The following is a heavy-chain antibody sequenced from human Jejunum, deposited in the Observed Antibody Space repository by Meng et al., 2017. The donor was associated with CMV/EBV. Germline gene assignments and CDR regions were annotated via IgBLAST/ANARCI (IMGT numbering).Heavy chain of an antibody. D-gene: IGHD1-26*01. J-gene: IGHJ4*02. CDR1: GGSINGYY. CDR2: IYTSGNT. V-gene: IGHV4-4*07. Sequence: VQLQGSGPGLVKPSETLSPTCTVSGGSINGYYCSWIRQPAGKGLEWIGRIYTSGNTNYNPSLKSRVTMSVDTSKNQFSLKLSSVTAADTAVYYCTRDNLSGSYYFDYWGQGTLVTVSS. CDR3: TRDNLSGSYYFDY.